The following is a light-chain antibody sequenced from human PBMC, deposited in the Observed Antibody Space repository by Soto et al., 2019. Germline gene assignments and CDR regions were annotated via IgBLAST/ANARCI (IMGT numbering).Light chain of an antibody. CDR2: AAS. J-gene: IGKJ1*01. CDR1: QGISTY. V-gene: IGKV1-27*01. Sequence: DIPMTQPPASLSASVGDMVTITCRASQGISTYLVWYQQKPGTVPKLLIFAASTLQSGVPSRFSGSGSGTDFTLTISSLQPEDVATYYCQNYHGAPWTFGQGTKVEIK. CDR3: QNYHGAPWT.